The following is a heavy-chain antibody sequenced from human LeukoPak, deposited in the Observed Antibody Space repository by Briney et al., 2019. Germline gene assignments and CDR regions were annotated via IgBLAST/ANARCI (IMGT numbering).Heavy chain of an antibody. Sequence: GGSLRLSCGASGFTISSYWMSWVRQAPGKGLEWGGFIRSKAYGGTTEYAASVKGRFTISRDDSKSIAYLQMNSLKTEDTAVYYCTRDREGAAAGTGYYYYYMDVWGKGTTVTISS. D-gene: IGHD6-13*01. CDR3: TRDREGAAAGTGYYYYYMDV. J-gene: IGHJ6*03. CDR1: GFTISSYW. V-gene: IGHV3-49*04. CDR2: IRSKAYGGTT.